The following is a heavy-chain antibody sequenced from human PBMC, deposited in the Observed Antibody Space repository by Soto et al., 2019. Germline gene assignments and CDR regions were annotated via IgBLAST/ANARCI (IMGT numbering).Heavy chain of an antibody. J-gene: IGHJ4*02. V-gene: IGHV3-72*01. CDR1: GFTFSDHY. D-gene: IGHD3-22*01. CDR3: ARASSGSYPHFDS. Sequence: GGSLRLSCAASGFTFSDHYMDWVRQAPGKGLEWVGRSRNKANSYTTEYAASVKGRFTVSGDASQNSLYLQMNSLKTEDTAVYYCARASSGSYPHFDSWGQGTQVTVSS. CDR2: SRNKANSYTT.